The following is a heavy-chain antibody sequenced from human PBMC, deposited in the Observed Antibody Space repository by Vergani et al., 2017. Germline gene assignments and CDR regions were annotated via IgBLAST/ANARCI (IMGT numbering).Heavy chain of an antibody. CDR2: MNPISGNT. J-gene: IGHJ4*02. Sequence: QVQLVQSGAEVKKPGASVKVSCKASGYTFTSYDINWVRQATGQGLEWMGWMNPISGNTGYAQKFQGRVTMTRNTSISTAYMELSSLRSEDTAVYYCARGDPIYCSSTSCYLHWGQGTLVTVSS. CDR1: GYTFTSYD. D-gene: IGHD2-2*01. CDR3: ARGDPIYCSSTSCYLH. V-gene: IGHV1-8*01.